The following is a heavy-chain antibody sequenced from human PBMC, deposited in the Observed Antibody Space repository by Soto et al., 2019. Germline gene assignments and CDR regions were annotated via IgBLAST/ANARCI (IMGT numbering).Heavy chain of an antibody. CDR2: ISSSSSYI. V-gene: IGHV3-21*01. CDR3: ARDGPYGYFQH. J-gene: IGHJ1*01. D-gene: IGHD4-17*01. CDR1: GFTFSSYS. Sequence: GGSLRLSCAASGFTFSSYSMNWVRQAPGKGLEWVSSISSSSSYIYYADSVKGRFTISRDNAKNSLYLQMNSLRAEDTAVNYCARDGPYGYFQHWGQGTLVTVSS.